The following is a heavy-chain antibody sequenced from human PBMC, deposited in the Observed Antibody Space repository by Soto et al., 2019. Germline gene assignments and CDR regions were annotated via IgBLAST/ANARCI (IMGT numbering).Heavy chain of an antibody. Sequence: QVQLVESGGGVVQPGRSLRLSCAASGFTFSSYGMHWVRQAPGKGLEWVAIISYDGSNQYYADSVKGRFTISRDNSKNTLYLQMNSLRAEDTAVYYCAKALGELSPESSDHLGQGVLVTVSS. D-gene: IGHD3-16*02. J-gene: IGHJ4*02. CDR2: ISYDGSNQ. CDR3: AKALGELSPESSDH. CDR1: GFTFSSYG. V-gene: IGHV3-30*18.